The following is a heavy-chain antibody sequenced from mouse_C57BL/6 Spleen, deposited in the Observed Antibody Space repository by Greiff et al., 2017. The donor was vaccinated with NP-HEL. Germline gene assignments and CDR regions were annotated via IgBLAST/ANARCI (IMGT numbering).Heavy chain of an antibody. CDR1: GYTFTDYN. J-gene: IGHJ2*01. CDR3: ARSEGYDRYFDY. V-gene: IGHV1-22*01. Sequence: EVQLQQSGPELVKPGASVKMSCKASGYTFTDYNMHWVKQSHGKSLEWIGYINPNNGGTSYNQKFKGKATLTVNKSSSTAYMELSSLTSEDSAVYYCARSEGYDRYFDYWGQGTTLTVSS. D-gene: IGHD2-2*01. CDR2: INPNNGGT.